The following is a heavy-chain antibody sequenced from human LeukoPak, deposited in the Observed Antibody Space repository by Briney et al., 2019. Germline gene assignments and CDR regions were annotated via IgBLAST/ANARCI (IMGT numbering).Heavy chain of an antibody. CDR1: GGSFSGYY. V-gene: IGHV4-34*01. CDR3: ARHDSSGWYEVDY. J-gene: IGHJ4*02. D-gene: IGHD6-19*01. CDR2: INHSGST. Sequence: SETLSLTCAVYGGSFSGYYWSWIRQPPGKGLEWIGEINHSGSTNYNPSLKSRVTISVDTSKNQFSLKLSSVTAADTAVYHCARHDSSGWYEVDYWGQGTLVTVSS.